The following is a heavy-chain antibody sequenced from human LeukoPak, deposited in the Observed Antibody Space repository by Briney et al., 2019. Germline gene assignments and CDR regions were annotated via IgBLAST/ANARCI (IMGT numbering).Heavy chain of an antibody. CDR2: ISAYNGNT. CDR1: GYTFTSYG. Sequence: GASVKVSCKASGYTFTSYGISWVRQAPGQGLEWMGWISAYNGNTNYAQKLQGRVTMTTDTSMSTAYMELRSLRSDDTAVYYCARDCSSTSCYTVNYYYYGMDVWGQGTTVTVSS. J-gene: IGHJ6*02. CDR3: ARDCSSTSCYTVNYYYYGMDV. D-gene: IGHD2-2*02. V-gene: IGHV1-18*01.